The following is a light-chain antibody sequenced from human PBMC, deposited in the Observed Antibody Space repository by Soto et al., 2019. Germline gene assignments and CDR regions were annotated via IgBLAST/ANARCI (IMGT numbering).Light chain of an antibody. Sequence: DIQMTQSPSTLSGSVGDRVTITCRASQTISSWLAWYQQKPGKAPKLLIYKASTLKSGVPSRFSGSGSGTEFTLTISSLQPEDFATYYCQQSYSTPPLTFGGGTKVDIK. V-gene: IGKV1-5*03. J-gene: IGKJ4*01. CDR2: KAS. CDR1: QTISSW. CDR3: QQSYSTPPLT.